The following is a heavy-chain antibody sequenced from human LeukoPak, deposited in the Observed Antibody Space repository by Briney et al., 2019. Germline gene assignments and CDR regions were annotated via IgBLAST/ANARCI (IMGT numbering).Heavy chain of an antibody. CDR2: ISSSGSTI. CDR3: AREGGSRVVIYFDY. D-gene: IGHD1-26*01. CDR1: GFTFSRYS. Sequence: GGSLRLSCAASGFTFSRYSMNWVRQAPGKGLEWVSYISSSGSTIYYADSVKGRFTISRDNAKNSLYLLMNSLRAEDTAVYYCAREGGSRVVIYFDYWGQGTLVTVSS. J-gene: IGHJ4*02. V-gene: IGHV3-48*04.